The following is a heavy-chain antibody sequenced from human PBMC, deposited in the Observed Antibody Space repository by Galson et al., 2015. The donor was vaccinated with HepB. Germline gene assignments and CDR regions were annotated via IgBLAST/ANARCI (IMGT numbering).Heavy chain of an antibody. CDR3: VKGAGGS. CDR2: KSGSGNST. CDR1: GLTFSNYA. Sequence: SLRLSCAASGLTFSNYAMGWVRQTPDKGLQWVAVKSGSGNSTYHADSVKGRFTISRDNSKNRVYLEMNSLRVDDTALYHCVKGAGGSWGQGTLVTVSS. J-gene: IGHJ5*02. V-gene: IGHV3-23*01. D-gene: IGHD6-19*01.